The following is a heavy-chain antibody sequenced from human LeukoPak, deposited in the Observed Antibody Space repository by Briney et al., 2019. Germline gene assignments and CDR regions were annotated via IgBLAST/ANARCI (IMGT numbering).Heavy chain of an antibody. V-gene: IGHV3-43D*03. Sequence: QPGGSLRLSCAAPGFTFDEYAMHWVRQAPGKGLEGVSLISWDGGSTYYADSVKGRFTISRDNSKNSLYLQMNSLRAEDTALYYCAKDGRRSHYYYYMDVWGKGTTVTVSS. CDR2: ISWDGGST. CDR1: GFTFDEYA. J-gene: IGHJ6*03. CDR3: AKDGRRSHYYYYMDV.